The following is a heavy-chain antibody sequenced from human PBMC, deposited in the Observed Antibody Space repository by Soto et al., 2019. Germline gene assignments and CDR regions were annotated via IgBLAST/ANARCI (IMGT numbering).Heavy chain of an antibody. J-gene: IGHJ6*02. Sequence: LSLTCTVSGGSMNDYYWSWIRQPPGKGLEWIGYVYYIGRTNYNPSLKGRVTMSLDTSKSQFSLKLGSVTTADTAVYYCAKLHSSNFIPTHGMDVWGQGT. CDR1: GGSMNDYY. CDR2: VYYIGRT. CDR3: AKLHSSNFIPTHGMDV. D-gene: IGHD6-13*01. V-gene: IGHV4-59*08.